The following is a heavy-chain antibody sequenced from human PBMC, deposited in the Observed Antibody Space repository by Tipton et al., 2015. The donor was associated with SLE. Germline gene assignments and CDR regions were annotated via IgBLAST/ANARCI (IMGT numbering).Heavy chain of an antibody. CDR2: IYYSGST. CDR3: ARAGLGYTYYYYMDV. J-gene: IGHJ6*03. Sequence: PGLVKPSETLSLTCTVSGGSISSYYWSWIRQPPGKGLEWIGYIYYSGSTNYNPSLKSRVTISVDTSKNQFSLKLSSVTAADTAVYYCARAGLGYTYYYYMDVWGKGTTVTVSS. D-gene: IGHD5-18*01. V-gene: IGHV4-59*01. CDR1: GGSISSYY.